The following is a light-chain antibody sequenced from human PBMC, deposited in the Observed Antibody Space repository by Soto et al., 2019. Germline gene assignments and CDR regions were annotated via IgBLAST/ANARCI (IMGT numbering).Light chain of an antibody. CDR3: QQYGSSPSIT. V-gene: IGKV3-20*01. CDR2: GAS. J-gene: IGKJ5*01. Sequence: EIVLTQSPGTLSLSPGKRATLSCRASQSISSSYLAWYQQKPGQAPRLLIYGASSRATGIPDRFSGSGSGTDFTLTISRLEPEDFAVYYCQQYGSSPSITFGQGTRLENK. CDR1: QSISSSY.